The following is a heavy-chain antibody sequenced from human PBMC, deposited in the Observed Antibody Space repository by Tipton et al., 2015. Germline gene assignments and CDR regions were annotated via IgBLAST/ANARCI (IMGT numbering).Heavy chain of an antibody. CDR2: IYLGDSDT. CDR3: ARGISMIRGVTIRGGAFDI. J-gene: IGHJ3*02. D-gene: IGHD3-10*01. CDR1: GSIFTNFW. V-gene: IGHV5-51*01. Sequence: QSGPEVKKPGESLKISCKASGSIFTNFWIAWVRQMPGNGLEWMGIIYLGDSDTIYSPSFQGQVTISADKSISTAYLRWSSLKASDTAMYFCARGISMIRGVTIRGGAFDIWGQGTMVTVSA.